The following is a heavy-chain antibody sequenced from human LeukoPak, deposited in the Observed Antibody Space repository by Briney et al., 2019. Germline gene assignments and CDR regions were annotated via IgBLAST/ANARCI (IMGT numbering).Heavy chain of an antibody. CDR3: ARHLIVVVPAAGNWFDP. Sequence: SETLSLTCAVYGGSFSGYYWSWIRQPPGKGLEWIGEINHSGSTSYNPSLKSRVTISVDTSKNQFSLKLSSVTAADTAVYYCARHLIVVVPAAGNWFDPWGQGTLVTVSS. D-gene: IGHD2-2*01. V-gene: IGHV4-34*01. CDR1: GGSFSGYY. CDR2: INHSGST. J-gene: IGHJ5*02.